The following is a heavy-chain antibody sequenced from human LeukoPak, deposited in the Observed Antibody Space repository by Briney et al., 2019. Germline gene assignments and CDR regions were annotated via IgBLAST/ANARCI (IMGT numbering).Heavy chain of an antibody. CDR1: GGSIRSGGYY. J-gene: IGHJ4*02. D-gene: IGHD4-17*01. Sequence: SETLSLTCTVSGGSIRSGGYYWSWIRQHPGKGLEWIGYIYYSGSTYYNPSLKSRVTISVDTSKNQFSLKLSSVTAADTAVYYCARATTVTTPADYWGQGTLVTVSS. CDR2: IYYSGST. V-gene: IGHV4-31*03. CDR3: ARATTVTTPADY.